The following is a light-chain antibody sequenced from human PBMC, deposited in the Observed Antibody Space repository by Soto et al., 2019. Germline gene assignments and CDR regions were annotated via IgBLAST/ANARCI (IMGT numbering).Light chain of an antibody. CDR1: SSDVGGYNY. J-gene: IGLJ1*01. CDR2: EVS. V-gene: IGLV2-8*01. Sequence: QSALTQPPFASGSPGQSVTISCTGTSSDVGGYNYVSWYQQHPGKAPKLMIYEVSKRPSGVPDRFSGSKSGNTASLTVSGLQAEDEADYYCSSYAGSNNLYVFGTGTQLTVL. CDR3: SSYAGSNNLYV.